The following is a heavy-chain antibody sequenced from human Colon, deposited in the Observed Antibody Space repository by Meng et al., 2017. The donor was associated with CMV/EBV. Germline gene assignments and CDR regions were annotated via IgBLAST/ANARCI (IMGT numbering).Heavy chain of an antibody. V-gene: IGHV2-5*02. CDR1: WFSLATCGGV. J-gene: IGHJ4*02. D-gene: IGHD4-17*01. CDR3: AHRGDGDYVFDF. Sequence: ITTNQAVPPVLKPAPTLLPPCTFLWFSLATCGGVLGWYRQPPGKNLEWLALIYWDDDKRYSPSMKNRLTITKDTSKNQVVLTMTNMDPGETGTYYCAHRGDGDYVFDFWGQGALVTVSS. CDR2: IYWDDDK.